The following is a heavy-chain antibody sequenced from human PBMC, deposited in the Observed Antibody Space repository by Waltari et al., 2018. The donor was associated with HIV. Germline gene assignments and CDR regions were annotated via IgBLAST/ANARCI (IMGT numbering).Heavy chain of an antibody. V-gene: IGHV4-38-2*01. J-gene: IGHJ3*02. CDR2: SHHSGRT. CDR1: GSSISGASY. D-gene: IGHD3-22*01. CDR3: ARVRITLIVAGPFDM. Sequence: HVQLQESGPGLVKPSETLSLTCVVSGSSISGASYWGWIRQSPGKGREWIGSSHHSGRTYHNPSLKSRVTISVDASKSQFSLKLTSATAADTAIYYCARVRITLIVAGPFDMWGQGTLVTVSS.